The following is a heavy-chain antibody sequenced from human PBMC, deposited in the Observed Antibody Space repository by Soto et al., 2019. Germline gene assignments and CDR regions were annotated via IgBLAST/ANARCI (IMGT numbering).Heavy chain of an antibody. CDR1: GGSIISGGYS. V-gene: IGHV4-31*03. D-gene: IGHD6-19*01. CDR2: IYYSGST. J-gene: IGHJ4*02. Sequence: SETLSLTCTVSGGSIISGGYSWTLIRQHPGKGLEWIGYIYYSGSTYYKPSLKSRLTISVDTSKNHLSLKLSSVTAADTAVYYCARHVTSPLAGTAFDSWGRGTLVT. CDR3: ARHVTSPLAGTAFDS.